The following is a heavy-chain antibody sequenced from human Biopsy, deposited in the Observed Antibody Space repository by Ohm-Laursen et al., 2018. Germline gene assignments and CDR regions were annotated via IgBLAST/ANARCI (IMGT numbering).Heavy chain of an antibody. CDR1: GASVKTSGYF. V-gene: IGHV4-31*03. D-gene: IGHD3-9*01. CDR2: ISYNERT. Sequence: PSETLSLTCSVSGASVKTSGYFWAWIRQRPGKGLEWIGYISYNERTHYNPSLTSRLAISFDTSNNRISLQLRSVSVADTAVYYCVREPKTGTAEAWYFDLWDRGSPVTVPS. J-gene: IGHJ2*01. CDR3: VREPKTGTAEAWYFDL.